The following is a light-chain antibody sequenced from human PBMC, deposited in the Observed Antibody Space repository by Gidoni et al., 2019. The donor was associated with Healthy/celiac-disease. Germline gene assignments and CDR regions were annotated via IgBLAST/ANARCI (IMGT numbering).Light chain of an antibody. CDR3: AAWDDSLSGHVV. V-gene: IGLV1-47*01. Sequence: QSVLTQPPSASGTPGQRVTISCSRTSSNIGSNYVSWYQQLPGPAPNLLIYRNNQRPSGVPDRFSGSKSGTSASLAISGLRSEDEADYYCAAWDDSLSGHVVFGGGTKLTVL. CDR2: RNN. J-gene: IGLJ2*01. CDR1: SSNIGSNY.